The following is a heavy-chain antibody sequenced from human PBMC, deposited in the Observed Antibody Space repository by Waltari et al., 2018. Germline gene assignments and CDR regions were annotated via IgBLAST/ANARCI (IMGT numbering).Heavy chain of an antibody. J-gene: IGHJ4*02. V-gene: IGHV3-53*02. CDR3: ARAPTKDGGNSGYFDY. D-gene: IGHD2-21*02. CDR1: GFTVSSNY. Sequence: EVQLVETGGGLIQPGGSLRLSCEAPGFTVSSNYLSRVAQGTGKGLDWVSVIYSGGSTYYADSVKGRFTISRDNSKNTLYLQMNSLRAEDTAVYYCARAPTKDGGNSGYFDYWGQGTLVTVSS. CDR2: IYSGGST.